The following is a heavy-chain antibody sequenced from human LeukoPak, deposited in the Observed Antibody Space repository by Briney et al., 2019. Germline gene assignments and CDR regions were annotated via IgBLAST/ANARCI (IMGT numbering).Heavy chain of an antibody. D-gene: IGHD1-1*01. CDR2: ISSSSSYI. V-gene: IGHV3-21*01. CDR3: ARDARYNWNEGWFDP. CDR1: GFTFSSYS. Sequence: PGGSLRLSCAASGFTFSSYSMNWVRQAPGKGLEWVSSISSSSSYIYYADSVKSRFTISRDNAKNSLYLQMNSLRAEDTAVYYCARDARYNWNEGWFDPWGQGTLVTVSS. J-gene: IGHJ5*02.